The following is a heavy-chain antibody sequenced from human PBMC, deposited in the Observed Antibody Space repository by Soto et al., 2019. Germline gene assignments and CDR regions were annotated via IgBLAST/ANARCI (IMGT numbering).Heavy chain of an antibody. D-gene: IGHD3-22*01. CDR3: ARARVGYYDSSGLHDAFDI. J-gene: IGHJ3*02. CDR2: ISSSSSYI. CDR1: GFTFSSYS. V-gene: IGHV3-21*01. Sequence: GGSLRLSCAASGFTFSSYSMNWVRQAPGKGLEWVTSISSSSSYIYYADSVKGQFIISRDNAKNSLYLQMNSLRAEDTAVYYCARARVGYYDSSGLHDAFDIWGQGTMVTVS.